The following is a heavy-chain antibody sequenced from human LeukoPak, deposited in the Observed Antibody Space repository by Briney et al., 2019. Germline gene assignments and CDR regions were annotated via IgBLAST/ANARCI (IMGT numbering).Heavy chain of an antibody. J-gene: IGHJ6*03. CDR3: ATVNVGYSSSWTLPFMDV. V-gene: IGHV1-69-2*01. CDR2: VDPEDGET. D-gene: IGHD6-13*01. CDR1: GYTFTDYY. Sequence: ATVKISCKASGYTFTDYYMHWVQQAPGKGLEWMGRVDPEDGETIYAEKFQGRVTITADTSTDTAYMELSSLRSEDTAVYYCATVNVGYSSSWTLPFMDVWGKGTTVTVSS.